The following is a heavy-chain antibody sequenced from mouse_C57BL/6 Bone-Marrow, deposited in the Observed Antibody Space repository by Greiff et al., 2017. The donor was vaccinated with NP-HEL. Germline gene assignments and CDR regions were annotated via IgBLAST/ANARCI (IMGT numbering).Heavy chain of an antibody. CDR2: IWSGGST. J-gene: IGHJ1*03. V-gene: IGHV2-2*01. CDR1: GFSLTSYG. D-gene: IGHD1-1*01. CDR3: APHYYGSSYDWYFDV. Sequence: QVQLKESGPGLVQPSQSLSITCTVSGFSLTSYGVHWVRQSPGKGLEWLGVIWSGGSTDYNAAFISRLSISKDNSKSQVFFKMNSLQADDTAIYYCAPHYYGSSYDWYFDVWGTGTTVTVSS.